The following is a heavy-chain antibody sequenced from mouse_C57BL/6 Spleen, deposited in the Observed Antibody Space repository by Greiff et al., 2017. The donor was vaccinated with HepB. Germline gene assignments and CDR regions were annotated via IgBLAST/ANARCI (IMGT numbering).Heavy chain of an antibody. Sequence: QVQLQQSGAELAKPGASVKLSCKASGYTFTSYWMHWVKQRPGQGLEWIGYINPSSGYTKYNQKFKDKATLTADKSPSTAYMQLSSLTYEDSAVYYCARQGNSFFDYWGQGTTLTVSS. J-gene: IGHJ2*01. D-gene: IGHD2-1*01. CDR2: INPSSGYT. CDR3: ARQGNSFFDY. V-gene: IGHV1-7*01. CDR1: GYTFTSYW.